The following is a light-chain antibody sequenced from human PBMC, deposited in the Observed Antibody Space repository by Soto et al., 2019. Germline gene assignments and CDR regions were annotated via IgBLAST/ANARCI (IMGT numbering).Light chain of an antibody. J-gene: IGKJ5*01. V-gene: IGKV1-39*01. CDR2: AAS. CDR1: QSISSY. CDR3: QQSYSTLIT. Sequence: DIQMTQSPSSLSASVGDRVTITCRASQSISSYLNWYQQKPGKAPKLLIYAASSLQSGVPSRFSGSGSGTDFPLTISSLQPEDFANYYCQQSYSTLITFGQGTRLEIK.